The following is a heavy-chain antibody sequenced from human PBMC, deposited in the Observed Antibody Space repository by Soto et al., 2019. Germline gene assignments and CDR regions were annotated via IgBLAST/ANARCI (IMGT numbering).Heavy chain of an antibody. D-gene: IGHD1-7*01. J-gene: IGHJ3*02. CDR2: MKEDGSEI. Sequence: EVQLVESGGGLVQPGGSLRISCAASGFTFSSYYMNWVRQAPGKGLEWVANMKEDGSEIYNVDSVKGRFTISRDNAKNSLYLQLSSLRVEDTAVYYCARVNYGDAFDMWGQGTMVTVSS. CDR3: ARVNYGDAFDM. CDR1: GFTFSSYY. V-gene: IGHV3-7*01.